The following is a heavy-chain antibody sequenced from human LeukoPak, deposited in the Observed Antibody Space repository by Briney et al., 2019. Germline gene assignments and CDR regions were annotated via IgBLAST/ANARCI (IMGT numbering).Heavy chain of an antibody. J-gene: IGHJ6*02. CDR3: ARVYSSGWPYYYGTDV. CDR2: IYYSGST. V-gene: IGHV4-59*01. CDR1: GGSISSYY. D-gene: IGHD6-19*01. Sequence: SETLSLTCTVSGGSISSYYWSWIRQPPGKGLEWIGYIYYSGSTNYNPSLKSRVTISVDTSKNQFSLKLSSVTAADTAVYYCARVYSSGWPYYYGTDVWGQGTTVTVSS.